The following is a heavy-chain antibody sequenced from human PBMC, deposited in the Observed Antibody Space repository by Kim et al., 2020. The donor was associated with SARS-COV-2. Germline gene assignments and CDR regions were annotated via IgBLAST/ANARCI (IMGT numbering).Heavy chain of an antibody. Sequence: GGSLRLSCAASGFTFSSYAMHWVRQAPGKGLEWVAVISSDGDTDYYADSVRGRFTISRENSGDTLYLQMNSLTAEDTATYYCARDTEDYTTGWYEYWGQG. CDR1: GFTFSSYA. CDR3: ARDTEDYTTGWYEY. V-gene: IGHV3-30*01. CDR2: ISSDGDTD. D-gene: IGHD6-19*01. J-gene: IGHJ1*01.